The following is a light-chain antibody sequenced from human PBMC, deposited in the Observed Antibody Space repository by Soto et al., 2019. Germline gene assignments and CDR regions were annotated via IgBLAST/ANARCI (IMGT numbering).Light chain of an antibody. J-gene: IGKJ3*01. CDR1: QGISSY. CDR2: AAS. V-gene: IGKV1-9*01. CDR3: QHLNSYLFT. Sequence: DIPLTQSPSFLSASVGDRVTITCRASQGISSYLAWYQQKPGKAPNLLIYAASTLQSGVPSRFSGSGSGTEFTLTISSLQPEDFATYYCQHLNSYLFTFGPGTKVDIK.